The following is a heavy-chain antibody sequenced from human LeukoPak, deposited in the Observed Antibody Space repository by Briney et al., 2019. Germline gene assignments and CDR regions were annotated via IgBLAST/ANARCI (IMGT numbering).Heavy chain of an antibody. V-gene: IGHV1-69*13. J-gene: IGHJ2*01. CDR1: GYTFTSYA. Sequence: ASVKVSCKASGYTFTSYAISWVRQAPGQGLEWMGGIIPIFGTANYAQKFQGRVTITADESTSTAYMELSSLRSEDTAVYYCARTKAAPRNWYFDLWGRGTLVTVSS. CDR3: ARTKAAPRNWYFDL. CDR2: IIPIFGTA. D-gene: IGHD6-25*01.